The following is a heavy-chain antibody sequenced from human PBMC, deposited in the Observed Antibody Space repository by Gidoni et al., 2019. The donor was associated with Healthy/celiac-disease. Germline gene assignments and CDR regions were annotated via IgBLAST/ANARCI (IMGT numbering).Heavy chain of an antibody. CDR2: IWYDGSNK. J-gene: IGHJ6*02. V-gene: IGHV3-33*01. D-gene: IGHD3-3*01. CDR3: ARGPLLDYFGVAAYGMDV. CDR1: GFTFSSYG. Sequence: QVQLVESGGGVVQPGRSLRLSCAASGFTFSSYGMHWVRQAPGKGLEWVAVIWYDGSNKYYADSMKGRFTISRDNSNNTLYLQINSLRAEDTAVYYCARGPLLDYFGVAAYGMDVWGQGTTVTVSS.